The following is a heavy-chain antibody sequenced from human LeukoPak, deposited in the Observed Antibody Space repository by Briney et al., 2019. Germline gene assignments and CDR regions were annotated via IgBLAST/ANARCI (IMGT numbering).Heavy chain of an antibody. CDR2: IYHSGST. CDR1: GYSISSGYY. Sequence: SETLSLTCTVSGYSISSGYYWGWIRQPPGKGLEWIGSIYHSGSTYYNPSLKSRVTISVDTSKNQFSLKLSSVTAADTAVYYCARGLRITMVRGVRGRPEANNWFDPWGQGTLVTVSS. J-gene: IGHJ5*02. V-gene: IGHV4-38-2*02. D-gene: IGHD3-10*01. CDR3: ARGLRITMVRGVRGRPEANNWFDP.